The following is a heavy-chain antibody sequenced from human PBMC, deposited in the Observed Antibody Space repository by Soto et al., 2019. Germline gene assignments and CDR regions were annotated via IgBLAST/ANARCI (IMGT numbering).Heavy chain of an antibody. CDR2: IYYSGST. Sequence: SETLSLTCTVSGGSISSSSYYWGWILHPPGKGLEWIGSIYYSGSTYYNPSLKSRVTISVDTSKNQFSLKLSSVTAADTAVYYCARTSGSYLDGSDYWGQGTLVTVSS. CDR1: GGSISSSSYY. J-gene: IGHJ4*02. V-gene: IGHV4-39*01. CDR3: ARTSGSYLDGSDY. D-gene: IGHD1-26*01.